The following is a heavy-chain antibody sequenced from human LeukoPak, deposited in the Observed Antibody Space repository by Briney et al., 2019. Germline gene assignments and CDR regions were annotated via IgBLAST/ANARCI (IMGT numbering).Heavy chain of an antibody. Sequence: SETLSLTCTVSGGSISSYYWSWIRQPPGKGLEWIGYIYYSGSTNYNPSLKSRVTISVDTSKNQFSLKLSSVTAADTAVYYCARAPYDSSGYYYGYFDYWGQGTLVTVSS. V-gene: IGHV4-59*01. CDR3: ARAPYDSSGYYYGYFDY. J-gene: IGHJ4*02. D-gene: IGHD3-22*01. CDR1: GGSISSYY. CDR2: IYYSGST.